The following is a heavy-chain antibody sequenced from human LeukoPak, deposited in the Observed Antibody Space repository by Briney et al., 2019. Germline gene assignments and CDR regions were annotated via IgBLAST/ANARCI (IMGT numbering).Heavy chain of an antibody. Sequence: PSETLSLTCAVYGGSFSGYYWSWIRQPPGKGLEWIGEINHSGSTNYNPSLKSRVTISLDTSKSQFSLRLTSLTAADTAVYYCARESYGSGSYGWFDPWGQGALVTVST. CDR1: GGSFSGYY. V-gene: IGHV4-34*01. CDR2: INHSGST. D-gene: IGHD3-10*01. J-gene: IGHJ5*02. CDR3: ARESYGSGSYGWFDP.